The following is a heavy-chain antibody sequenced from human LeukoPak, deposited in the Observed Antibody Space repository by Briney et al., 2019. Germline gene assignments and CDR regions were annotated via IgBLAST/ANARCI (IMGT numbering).Heavy chain of an antibody. J-gene: IGHJ5*02. CDR3: ARVTNNWFDP. CDR1: GYTFTNYY. CDR2: INPSDGDT. Sequence: GASVKVSCKASGYTFTNYYMHWVRQDPGQGLEWMGIINPSDGDTNYAQKFQGRVTMTTDTSTSTAYMELRSLRSDDTAVYYCARVTNNWFDPWGQGTLVTVSS. V-gene: IGHV1-46*01. D-gene: IGHD2-2*01.